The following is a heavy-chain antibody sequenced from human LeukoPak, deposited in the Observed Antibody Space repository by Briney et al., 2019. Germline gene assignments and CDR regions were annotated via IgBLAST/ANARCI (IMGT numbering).Heavy chain of an antibody. D-gene: IGHD6-13*01. CDR3: ARDIGRIAAAGTRGCSVY. V-gene: IGHV3-11*01. CDR1: GFTFSDYY. Sequence: GSLRLSCAASGFTFSDYYMSWIRQAPGKGLEWVSYISSSGSTIYYADSVKGRFTISRDNAKNSLYLQMNSLRAEDTAVYYCARDIGRIAAAGTRGCSVYWGQGTLVTVSS. J-gene: IGHJ4*02. CDR2: ISSSGSTI.